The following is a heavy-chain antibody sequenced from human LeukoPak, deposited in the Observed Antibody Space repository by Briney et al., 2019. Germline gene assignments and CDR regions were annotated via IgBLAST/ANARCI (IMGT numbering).Heavy chain of an antibody. Sequence: ASVKVSCKASGGTFSSYAISWVRQAPGQGLEWMGGIIPIFGTANYAQKFQGRVTITADESTSTAYMELSSLRSEDTAVYYCAWKLSSGSYMNYWGQGTLVTVSS. CDR1: GGTFSSYA. CDR2: IIPIFGTA. J-gene: IGHJ4*02. V-gene: IGHV1-69*01. D-gene: IGHD1-26*01. CDR3: AWKLSSGSYMNY.